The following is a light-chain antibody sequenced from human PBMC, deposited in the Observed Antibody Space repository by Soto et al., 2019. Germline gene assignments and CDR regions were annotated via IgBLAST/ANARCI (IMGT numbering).Light chain of an antibody. V-gene: IGKV1-9*01. J-gene: IGKJ5*01. Sequence: DIQMTQSPSSLSASVGDRVTISCRASQSIYNYLNWYQQKPGKAPKLLIYAASTLQSGVPSRFSGSASGTKFTLTISSLQPEDFATYYCQQRKSYPISFGQGTRLEIK. CDR3: QQRKSYPIS. CDR2: AAS. CDR1: QSIYNY.